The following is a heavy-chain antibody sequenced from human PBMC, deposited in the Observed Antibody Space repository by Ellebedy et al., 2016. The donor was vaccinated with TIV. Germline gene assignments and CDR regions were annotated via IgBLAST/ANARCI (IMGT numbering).Heavy chain of an antibody. D-gene: IGHD4-17*01. CDR3: ARKVPAPTTVPPNWYFDL. J-gene: IGHJ2*01. V-gene: IGHV3-74*01. Sequence: GESLKISCAASGFTFSSYWMHWVRQAPGKGLVWVSRINSDGSSTSYADSVKGRFTISRDNAKNTLYPQMNSLRAEDTAVYYCARKVPAPTTVPPNWYFDLWGRGTLVTVSS. CDR1: GFTFSSYW. CDR2: INSDGSST.